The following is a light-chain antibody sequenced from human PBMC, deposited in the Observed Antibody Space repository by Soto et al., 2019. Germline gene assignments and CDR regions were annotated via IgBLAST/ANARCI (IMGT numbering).Light chain of an antibody. V-gene: IGKV1-39*01. J-gene: IGKJ1*01. CDR1: QSIISY. CDR2: AAS. Sequence: DIQMTQSPSSLSASIGDRVNITCRASQSIISYLNWYQQKPGKAPKLLIYAASSLQSGVPSRFSGAGSGTDFTLTISSLEPEDFAVYYCHQRQSWPRTFGQGTKVDIK. CDR3: HQRQSWPRT.